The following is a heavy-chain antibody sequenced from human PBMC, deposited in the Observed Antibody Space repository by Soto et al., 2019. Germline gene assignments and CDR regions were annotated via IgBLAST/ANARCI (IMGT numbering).Heavy chain of an antibody. J-gene: IGHJ6*02. CDR1: GYTFTSYG. D-gene: IGHD3-22*01. CDR2: ISAYNCNT. CDR3: ARGGYYDSSGSRNYFYYGMNV. V-gene: IGHV1-18*01. Sequence: ASVKVSCKASGYTFTSYGISWVRQAPGQGLEWMGWISAYNCNTNYAQKLQGRVTMTTDTSTSTAYMELRSLRSDDTAVYYCARGGYYDSSGSRNYFYYGMNVWGQGTTVTVSS.